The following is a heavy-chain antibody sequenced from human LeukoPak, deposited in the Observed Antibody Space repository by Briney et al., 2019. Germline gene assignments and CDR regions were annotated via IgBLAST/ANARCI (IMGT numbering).Heavy chain of an antibody. V-gene: IGHV4-34*01. CDR3: ARHFRFGANVDY. CDR2: INHSGST. J-gene: IGHJ4*02. D-gene: IGHD3-10*01. Sequence: PSETLSLTCAVYGGSFSGYYWSWIRQPPGKGLEWIGEINHSGSTNYNPSLKSRVTISVDTSKNQFSLKLSSVTAADTAVYYCARHFRFGANVDYWGQGTLVTVSS. CDR1: GGSFSGYY.